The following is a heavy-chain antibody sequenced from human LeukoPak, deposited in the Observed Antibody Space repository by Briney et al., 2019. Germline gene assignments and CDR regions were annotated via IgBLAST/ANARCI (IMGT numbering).Heavy chain of an antibody. CDR3: ARAAGMNAFDI. Sequence: PGGSLRLSCAASGFAFSSYAMQWVCQAPGEGLEYVSAISSNVGSTYYANSVKGRFTISRDNSKNTLYLQMASLRGEDMAVYYCARAAGMNAFDIWGQGTMVTVSS. J-gene: IGHJ3*02. V-gene: IGHV3-64*01. CDR2: ISSNVGST. CDR1: GFAFSSYA. D-gene: IGHD6-19*01.